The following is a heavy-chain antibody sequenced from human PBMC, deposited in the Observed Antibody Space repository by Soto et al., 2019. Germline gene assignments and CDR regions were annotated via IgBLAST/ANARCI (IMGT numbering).Heavy chain of an antibody. D-gene: IGHD3-22*01. J-gene: IGHJ3*02. V-gene: IGHV4-31*03. Sequence: QVQLQESGPGLVKPSQTLSLTCTVSGDSISSANYFWSWVRQHPGKGLEWIGYIYYSGPTYYNPSLEGRVSISVDTSKNQFSLKLTSVTAADTAVYYCAREVISPATSDAFDIWGNGTMVTVSS. CDR3: AREVISPATSDAFDI. CDR2: IYYSGPT. CDR1: GDSISSANYF.